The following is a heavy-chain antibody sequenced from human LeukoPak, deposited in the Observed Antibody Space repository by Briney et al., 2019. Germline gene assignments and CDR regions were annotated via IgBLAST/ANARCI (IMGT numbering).Heavy chain of an antibody. V-gene: IGHV3-30*04. J-gene: IGHJ4*02. CDR2: ISYDGGNK. D-gene: IGHD2-15*01. CDR3: ARGIIGSGGSYFGY. CDR1: GFTFSTYC. Sequence: GGSLRLSCAASGFTFSTYCMTWLRQTPGKGLEWVAVISYDGGNKYYADSVKGRFTISRDNSKNTLYLQMNSLRAEDTAVYYCARGIIGSGGSYFGYWGQGTLVTVSS.